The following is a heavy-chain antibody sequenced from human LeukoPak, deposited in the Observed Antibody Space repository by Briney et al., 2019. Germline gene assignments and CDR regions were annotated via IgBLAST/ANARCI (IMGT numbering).Heavy chain of an antibody. Sequence: SETLSLTCAVYGGSFSGYYWSWIRQPPGKGLEWIGYIYYSGSTYYNPSLKSRVTISVDTSKNQFSLKLSSVTAADTAVYYCASYVEQQLVLDYWGQGTLVTVSS. CDR2: IYYSGST. D-gene: IGHD6-13*01. CDR1: GGSFSGYY. V-gene: IGHV4-30-4*08. J-gene: IGHJ4*02. CDR3: ASYVEQQLVLDY.